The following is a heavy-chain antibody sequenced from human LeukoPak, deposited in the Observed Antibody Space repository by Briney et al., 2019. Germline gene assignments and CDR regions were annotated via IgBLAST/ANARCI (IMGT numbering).Heavy chain of an antibody. Sequence: GASVKVSCNASGFTFTDYYMHWGLQAPGEGLEWMGWINPNSGCTNYAQNLQRRVTMTRDTTISTAFLELSSLRSDDTAVYCCATGSTRDSSGWYGPGKWSDPWGQGTLVTVSS. V-gene: IGHV1-2*02. CDR3: ATGSTRDSSGWYGPGKWSDP. J-gene: IGHJ5*02. D-gene: IGHD6-19*01. CDR2: INPNSGCT. CDR1: GFTFTDYY.